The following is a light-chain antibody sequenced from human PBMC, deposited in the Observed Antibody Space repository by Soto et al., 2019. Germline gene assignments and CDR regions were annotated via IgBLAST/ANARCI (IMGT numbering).Light chain of an antibody. J-gene: IGKJ2*01. Sequence: IPMTQSPSSLSASVGDRVTIPCRASQSLSRRLTWYQQKPGEAPKLLIYETSSLHSGVPSRFSGSGSETDFTLTINSLQPEDFATYYCQQSFSPPYTFGQGTKLEIK. CDR2: ETS. V-gene: IGKV1-39*01. CDR3: QQSFSPPYT. CDR1: QSLSRR.